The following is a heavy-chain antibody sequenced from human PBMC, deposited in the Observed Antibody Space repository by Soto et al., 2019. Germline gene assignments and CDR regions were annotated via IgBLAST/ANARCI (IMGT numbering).Heavy chain of an antibody. CDR1: GGSISSGGYS. V-gene: IGHV4-30-2*01. CDR3: ARAMTTVTTIDY. CDR2: IYHSGST. J-gene: IGHJ4*02. D-gene: IGHD4-17*01. Sequence: QLQLRESGSGLVKPSQTLSLTCAVSGGSISSGGYSWSWIRQPPGKGLEWIGYIYHSGSTYYNPSLKSRVTISVDWSKNQFSLKLSSVTAADTAVYYCARAMTTVTTIDYWGQGTLVTVSS.